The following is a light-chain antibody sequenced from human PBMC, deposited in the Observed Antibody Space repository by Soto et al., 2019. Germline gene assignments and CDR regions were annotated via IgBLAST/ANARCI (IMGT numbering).Light chain of an antibody. CDR1: PSITTW. CDR3: QHCSIYPHT. Sequence: SNLSPSFRERGPITCRSSPSITTWLAWYQQKPGRAPKLLIYNASSLESGVPARFSGSGSGTEFTLTISSVEPDNFAPYNCQHCSIYPHTFGGGTKVDI. V-gene: IGKV1-5*03. CDR2: NAS. J-gene: IGKJ4*01.